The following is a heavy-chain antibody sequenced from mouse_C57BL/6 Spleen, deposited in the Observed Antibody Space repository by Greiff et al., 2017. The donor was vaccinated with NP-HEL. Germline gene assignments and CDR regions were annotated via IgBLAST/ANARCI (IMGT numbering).Heavy chain of an antibody. CDR3: ARGAKGTTGLYFDY. J-gene: IGHJ2*01. CDR1: GYSITSGYY. D-gene: IGHD3-3*01. Sequence: VQLKESGPGLVKPSQSLSLTCSVTGYSITSGYYWNWIRQFPGNKLEWMGYISYDGSNNYNPSLKNRISITRDTSKNQFFLKLNSVTTEDTATYYCARGAKGTTGLYFDYWGQGTTLTVSS. V-gene: IGHV3-6*01. CDR2: ISYDGSN.